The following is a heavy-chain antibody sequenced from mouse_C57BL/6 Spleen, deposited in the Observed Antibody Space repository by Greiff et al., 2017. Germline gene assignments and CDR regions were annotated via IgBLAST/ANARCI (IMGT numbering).Heavy chain of an antibody. Sequence: VQLQQSGAELARPGASVKLSCKASGYTFTSYGISWVKQRTGQGLEWIGEIYPRSGNTYYNEKFKGKATLTADKSSSTAYMELRSLTSEDSAVYFCARGDYYGSSYGYAMDYWGQGTSVTVSS. CDR2: IYPRSGNT. V-gene: IGHV1-81*01. CDR1: GYTFTSYG. D-gene: IGHD1-1*01. CDR3: ARGDYYGSSYGYAMDY. J-gene: IGHJ4*01.